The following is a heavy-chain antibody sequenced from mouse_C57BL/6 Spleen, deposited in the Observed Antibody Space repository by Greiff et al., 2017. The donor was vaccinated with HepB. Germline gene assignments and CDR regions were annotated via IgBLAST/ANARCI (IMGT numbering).Heavy chain of an antibody. V-gene: IGHV1-15*01. CDR1: GYTFTDYE. Sequence: QVQLQQSGAELVRPGASVTLSCKASGYTFTDYEMHWVKQTPVHGLEWIGAIDPETGGTAYNQKFKGKAILTADESSSTAYMELRSLTSEDSAVYYCTRWGPNFDYWGQGTTLTVSS. CDR3: TRWGPNFDY. CDR2: IDPETGGT. J-gene: IGHJ2*01. D-gene: IGHD3-3*01.